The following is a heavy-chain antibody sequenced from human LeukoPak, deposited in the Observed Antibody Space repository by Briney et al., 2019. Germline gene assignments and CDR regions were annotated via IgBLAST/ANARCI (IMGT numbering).Heavy chain of an antibody. J-gene: IGHJ3*02. D-gene: IGHD4-11*01. CDR2: IYPGDSDT. Sequence: GESLKISCKGSAYIFTSYWIGWVRQMPGKGLEWMGIIYPGDSDTRYSPSFQGQVTISADKSISTAYLQWSSLKASDTAMYYCASYAGTVTTSADAFDIWGQGTMVTVSS. CDR1: AYIFTSYW. CDR3: ASYAGTVTTSADAFDI. V-gene: IGHV5-51*01.